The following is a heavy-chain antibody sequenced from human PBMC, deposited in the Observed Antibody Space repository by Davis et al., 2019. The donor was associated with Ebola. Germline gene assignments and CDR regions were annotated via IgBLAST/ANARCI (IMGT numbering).Heavy chain of an antibody. V-gene: IGHV1-2*02. CDR3: ARDSWQQLVTRLWFDY. Sequence: ASVKVSCKTSGYTFTGYYMHWVRQAPGQGLEWMGWINPNSGGTNYAQKFQGRVTMTRDTSISTAYMELSRLTSDDTAVYYCARDSWQQLVTRLWFDYWGQGTLVTVSS. D-gene: IGHD6-13*01. CDR2: INPNSGGT. J-gene: IGHJ4*02. CDR1: GYTFTGYY.